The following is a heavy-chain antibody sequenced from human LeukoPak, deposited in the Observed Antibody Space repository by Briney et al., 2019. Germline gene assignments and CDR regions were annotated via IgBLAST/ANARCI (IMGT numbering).Heavy chain of an antibody. D-gene: IGHD1-26*01. V-gene: IGHV3-48*01. CDR2: ISSSSNTI. J-gene: IGHJ4*02. CDR1: EFTFSSYS. Sequence: PGGSLRLSCEASEFTFSSYSMNWVRQAPGKGLEWVSYISSSSNTIYYAESVKGRFTISRDNAKNSLYLQMNSLRVEDTAVYYCARSRGNSGSYPLDYWGQGTLVTVSS. CDR3: ARSRGNSGSYPLDY.